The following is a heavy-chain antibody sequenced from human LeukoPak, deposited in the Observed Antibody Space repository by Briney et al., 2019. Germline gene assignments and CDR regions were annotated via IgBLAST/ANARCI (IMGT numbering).Heavy chain of an antibody. CDR2: IYHSGST. J-gene: IGHJ6*03. CDR3: ARDVGYCSGGSCYPYGWYYYYYYYMDV. CDR1: GYSISSGYY. V-gene: IGHV4-38-2*02. Sequence: SETLSLTCTVSGYSISSGYYWGWIRQPPGKGLEWIGSIYHSGSTYYNPSLKSRVTISVDTSKNQFSLKLSSVTAADTAVYYCARDVGYCSGGSCYPYGWYYYYYYYMDVWGKGTTVTISS. D-gene: IGHD2-15*01.